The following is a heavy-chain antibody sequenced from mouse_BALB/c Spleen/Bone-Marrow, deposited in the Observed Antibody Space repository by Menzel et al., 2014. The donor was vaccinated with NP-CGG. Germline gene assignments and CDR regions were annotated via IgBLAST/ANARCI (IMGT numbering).Heavy chain of an antibody. D-gene: IGHD1-1*01. CDR3: AREDYYGSSYFDY. Sequence: VQLQQSGAELMKPGASVKISCKATGYTFSSYWIEWVKQRPGHGLEWIGEILPGSGSTIYNEKFKGNATFTADTSSNTAYMQLSSLTSEDSAVYYCAREDYYGSSYFDYWGQGTTLTVSS. V-gene: IGHV1-9*01. CDR2: ILPGSGST. J-gene: IGHJ2*01. CDR1: GYTFSSYW.